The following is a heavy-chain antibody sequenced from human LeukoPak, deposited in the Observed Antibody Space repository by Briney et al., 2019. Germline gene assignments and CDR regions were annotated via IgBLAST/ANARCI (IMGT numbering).Heavy chain of an antibody. J-gene: IGHJ3*01. CDR3: AKDTAMATIRV. V-gene: IGHV3-30*02. Sequence: PGGSLRLFCAASGFNFSSYGMRWVSQATGKGLEWVAFIRYDGRNKYYADSVKGRFTISRDNSKNTLYLQMNSLRAEDTAVYYCAKDTAMATIRVWGQGTMVTVSS. CDR1: GFNFSSYG. D-gene: IGHD5-24*01. CDR2: IRYDGRNK.